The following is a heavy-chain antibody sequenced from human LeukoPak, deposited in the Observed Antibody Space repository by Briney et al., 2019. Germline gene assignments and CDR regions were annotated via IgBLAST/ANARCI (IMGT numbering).Heavy chain of an antibody. CDR1: GYTFTGYY. J-gene: IGHJ6*03. V-gene: IGHV1-2*02. Sequence: ASVQVSCKASGYTFTGYYMHWVRQAPGQGLEWMGWINPNSGGTNYAQKFQGRVTMTRDTSISTAYMELSRLRSDDTAVYYCARWVPKSAAYYYYYYMDVWGKGTTVTVSS. CDR3: ARWVPKSAAYYYYYYMDV. CDR2: INPNSGGT. D-gene: IGHD6-25*01.